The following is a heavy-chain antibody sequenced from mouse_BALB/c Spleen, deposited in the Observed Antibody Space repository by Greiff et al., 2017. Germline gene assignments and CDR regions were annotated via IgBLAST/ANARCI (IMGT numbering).Heavy chain of an antibody. CDR2: ISDGGSYT. CDR1: GFTFSDYY. J-gene: IGHJ4*01. Sequence: EVQGVESGGGLVKPGGSLKLSCAASGFTFSDYYMYWVRQTPEKRLEWVATISDGGSYTYYPDSVKGRFTISRDNDKNNLYLQMSSLKSEDTAMYYCARDDAMDYWGQGTSVTVSS. V-gene: IGHV5-4*02. CDR3: ARDDAMDY.